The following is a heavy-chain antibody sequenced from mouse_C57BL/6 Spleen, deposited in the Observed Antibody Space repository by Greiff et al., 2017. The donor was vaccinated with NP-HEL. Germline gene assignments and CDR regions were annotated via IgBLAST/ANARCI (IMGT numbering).Heavy chain of an antibody. Sequence: VQLKESGPELVKPGDSVKISCKASGYSFTGYFMNWVMQSHGKSLEWIGRINPYNGDTFYNQKFKGKATLTVDKSSSTAHMELRSLTSEDSAVYYCAREGLYYGSTFDYWGQGTTLTVSS. CDR3: AREGLYYGSTFDY. CDR2: INPYNGDT. J-gene: IGHJ2*01. V-gene: IGHV1-20*01. D-gene: IGHD1-1*01. CDR1: GYSFTGYF.